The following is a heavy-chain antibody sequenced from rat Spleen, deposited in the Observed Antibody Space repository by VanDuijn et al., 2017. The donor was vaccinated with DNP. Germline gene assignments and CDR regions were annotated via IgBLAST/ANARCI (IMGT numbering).Heavy chain of an antibody. CDR2: INKGSSTI. Sequence: EVKLVESGGGLVQPGRSLKLSCAASGFNFYDYWMGWVRQAPGKGLEWIGEINKGSSTINYNPSLKDKFTISRDNAQNTLYLQTSKLGSEDTAIYNCVRITYSYVMDAWGHGASVTVSS. D-gene: IGHD1-9*01. V-gene: IGHV4-2*01. CDR1: GFNFYDYW. CDR3: VRITYSYVMDA. J-gene: IGHJ4*01.